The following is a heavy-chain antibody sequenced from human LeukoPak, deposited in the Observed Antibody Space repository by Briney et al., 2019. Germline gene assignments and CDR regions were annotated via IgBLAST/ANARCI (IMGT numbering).Heavy chain of an antibody. CDR3: ARATAGTTLFEGIDY. V-gene: IGHV4-30-4*07. CDR2: IYYSGST. CDR1: GGSISSGGYS. Sequence: SQTLSLTCAVSGGSISSGGYSWSWIRQPPGKGLEWIGYIYYSGSTYYNPSLKSRVTISVDTSKNQFSLKLSSVTAADTAVYYCARATAGTTLFEGIDYWGQGTLVTVSS. D-gene: IGHD1-1*01. J-gene: IGHJ4*02.